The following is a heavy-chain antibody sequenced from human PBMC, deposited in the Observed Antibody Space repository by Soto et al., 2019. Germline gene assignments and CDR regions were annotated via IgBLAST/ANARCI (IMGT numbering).Heavy chain of an antibody. J-gene: IGHJ6*02. V-gene: IGHV4-59*01. D-gene: IGHD3-10*01. CDR1: GGSISSYY. CDR3: ARGWFGEFPYYYYGMDV. CDR2: IYYSGST. Sequence: PSETLSLTCTVSGGSISSYYWSWIRQPPGKGLEWIGYIYYSGSTNYNPSLKSRVTISVDTSKNQFSLKLSSVTAADTAVYYCARGWFGEFPYYYYGMDVWGQGTTVTVSS.